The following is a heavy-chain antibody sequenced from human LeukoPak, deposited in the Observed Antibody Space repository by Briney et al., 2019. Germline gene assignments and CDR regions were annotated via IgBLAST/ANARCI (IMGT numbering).Heavy chain of an antibody. CDR3: ARDRGGTDDFWSGYYTGYFDY. D-gene: IGHD3-3*01. Sequence: AGGSLRLSCAASGFTFSSYGMSWVRKAPGKGLEGVSYISSISAINYADSVKGRFTISRDNAKNSLYLQMNSLRAEDTAVFHCARDRGGTDDFWSGYYTGYFDYWGQGTLVTVSS. J-gene: IGHJ4*02. V-gene: IGHV3-48*01. CDR2: ISSISAI. CDR1: GFTFSSYG.